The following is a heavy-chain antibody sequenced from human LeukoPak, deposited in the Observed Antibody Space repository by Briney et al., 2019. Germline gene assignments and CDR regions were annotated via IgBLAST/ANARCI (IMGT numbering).Heavy chain of an antibody. D-gene: IGHD3-3*01. J-gene: IGHJ6*03. CDR2: INHSGST. CDR1: GGFFSGYY. V-gene: IGHV4-34*01. CDR3: ARTLRITISRSYMDV. Sequence: SETLSLTCAVYGGFFSGYYWSWIRQPPGKGLEWIGEINHSGSTNYNPSLKSRVTISVDMSKNQFSLKLSSVTAADTAVYYCARTLRITISRSYMDVWGKGTTVTVSS.